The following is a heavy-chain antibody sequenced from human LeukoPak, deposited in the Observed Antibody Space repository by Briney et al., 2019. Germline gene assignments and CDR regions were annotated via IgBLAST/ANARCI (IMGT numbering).Heavy chain of an antibody. CDR3: ARSTSSIAARPVDY. D-gene: IGHD6-6*01. CDR1: GGTFSGYA. J-gene: IGHJ4*02. CDR2: IIPILGLA. Sequence: GAAVKVSCKASGGTFSGYAISWVRQAPGQGLEWMGRIIPILGLANYSQQFQGRVTITADKSTSPAYMELSSLRSDDTAVYYCARSTSSIAARPVDYWGQGTLVTVSS. V-gene: IGHV1-69*04.